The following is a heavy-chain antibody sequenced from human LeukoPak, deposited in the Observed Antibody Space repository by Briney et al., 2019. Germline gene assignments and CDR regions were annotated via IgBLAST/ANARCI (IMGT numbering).Heavy chain of an antibody. J-gene: IGHJ4*02. V-gene: IGHV3-23*01. CDR1: GFTFSSYA. Sequence: GGSLRLSCAASGFTFSSYAMSWVRQAPGKGLEWVSAISGSGGSKYYADSVEGRFTISRDNSKNTLYLQMNSLRAEDTAVYYCARAKYSSRWSLDYWGQGALVTVSS. D-gene: IGHD6-13*01. CDR2: ISGSGGSK. CDR3: ARAKYSSRWSLDY.